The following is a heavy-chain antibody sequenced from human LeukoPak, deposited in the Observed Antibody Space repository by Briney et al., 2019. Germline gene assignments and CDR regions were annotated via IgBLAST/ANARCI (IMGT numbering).Heavy chain of an antibody. D-gene: IGHD1-7*01. Sequence: ASVKVSCKASGYIFTNHYMHWVRQAPGQGLEWMGIIKPSGGSTGYTQKFQGRVTMTRDMSTSTVYMELSSLRSEDTAVYYCARRVHNWNYDHWTNWFDPWGQGTLVTVSS. CDR1: GYIFTNHY. CDR2: IKPSGGST. CDR3: ARRVHNWNYDHWTNWFDP. J-gene: IGHJ5*02. V-gene: IGHV1-46*01.